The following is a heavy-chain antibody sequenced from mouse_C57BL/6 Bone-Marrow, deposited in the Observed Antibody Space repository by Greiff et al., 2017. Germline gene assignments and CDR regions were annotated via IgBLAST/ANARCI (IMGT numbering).Heavy chain of an antibody. J-gene: IGHJ2*01. V-gene: IGHV1-52*01. CDR2: IDPSDSET. Sequence: VQLQQPGAELVRPGSSVKLSCKASGYTFTSYWMHWVKQRPIQGLEWIGNIDPSDSETHYNQKFKDKATLTVDKSSSTAYMQLSSLTSEDSAVYYCARGGITTGRGYYCDYWGQGTTLTVSS. CDR3: ARGGITTGRGYYCDY. D-gene: IGHD1-1*01. CDR1: GYTFTSYW.